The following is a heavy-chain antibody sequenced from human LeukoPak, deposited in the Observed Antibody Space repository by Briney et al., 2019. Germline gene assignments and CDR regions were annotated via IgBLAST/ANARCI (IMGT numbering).Heavy chain of an antibody. V-gene: IGHV3-15*01. CDR1: GFTFSNSW. J-gene: IGHJ4*02. Sequence: GGSLRLSCAASGFTFSNSWMSWVRQSPGKGLEWVGHIKSKSDGGTTDYSAPVKGRFTILRDDSETALFLQMNSLKTEDTAVYYCTADEWAWGQGTLVTVSS. D-gene: IGHD1-26*01. CDR2: IKSKSDGGTT. CDR3: TADEWA.